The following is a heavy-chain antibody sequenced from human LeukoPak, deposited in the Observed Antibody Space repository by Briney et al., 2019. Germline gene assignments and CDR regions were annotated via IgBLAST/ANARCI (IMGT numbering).Heavy chain of an antibody. J-gene: IGHJ3*02. CDR3: ARGYCSSTSCYTEADAFDI. Sequence: SQTLSLTCTVSGGSISSGDYYWSWIRQPPGKGLEWIGYIYYSGSTNYNPSLKSRVTISVDTSKNQFSLKLSSVTAADTAVYYCARGYCSSTSCYTEADAFDIWGQGTMVTVSS. CDR1: GGSISSGDYY. V-gene: IGHV4-30-4*01. CDR2: IYYSGST. D-gene: IGHD2-2*02.